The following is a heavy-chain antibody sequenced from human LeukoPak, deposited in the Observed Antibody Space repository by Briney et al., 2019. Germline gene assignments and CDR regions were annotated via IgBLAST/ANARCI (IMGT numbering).Heavy chain of an antibody. Sequence: GGSLRLSCAASGFTFSSYAMNWVRQAPGKGLEWVSGLSGSGRGGSTYYAASVKGRFTNSRENSKNTLYLQMNSLRAEDTAVYYCASPYRGVHYMDVWGKGTTVTISS. CDR3: ASPYRGVHYMDV. CDR1: GFTFSSYA. CDR2: LSGSGRGGST. J-gene: IGHJ6*03. V-gene: IGHV3-23*01. D-gene: IGHD3-16*01.